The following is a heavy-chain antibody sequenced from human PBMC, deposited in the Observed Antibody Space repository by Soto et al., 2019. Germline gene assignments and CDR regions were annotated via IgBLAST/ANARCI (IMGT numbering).Heavy chain of an antibody. Sequence: GGSLRLSCAASGFTVSSYGMHWVRPAPGKGLEWVAVISHDGSSQSYADSVKGRFTISRDNAKSTLFLQMNSLRAEDTAVYYCAREGGNLNWFDPWGQGTLVTVSS. D-gene: IGHD1-26*01. CDR1: GFTVSSYG. V-gene: IGHV3-30*03. J-gene: IGHJ5*02. CDR2: ISHDGSSQ. CDR3: AREGGNLNWFDP.